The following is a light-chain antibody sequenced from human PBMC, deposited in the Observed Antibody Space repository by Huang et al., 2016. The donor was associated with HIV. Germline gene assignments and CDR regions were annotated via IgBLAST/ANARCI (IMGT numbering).Light chain of an antibody. J-gene: IGKJ3*01. CDR3: LQTLDTPLT. V-gene: IGKV2-28*01. CDR2: LAS. CDR1: QSLLHDDGNIY. Sequence: DIVMSQSPLSLPVVPGEPAFISCRSNQSLLHDDGNIYLDWYLQRPGQSPQLLIYLASSRASGVPDRFSAGGAGTDFTLKISRVEADDVGVYYCLQTLDTPLTFGPGTKVDIK.